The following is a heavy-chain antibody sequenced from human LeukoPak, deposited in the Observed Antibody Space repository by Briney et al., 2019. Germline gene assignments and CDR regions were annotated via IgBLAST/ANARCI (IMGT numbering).Heavy chain of an antibody. D-gene: IGHD2-21*01. Sequence: GGSLRLSCAASGFTVSSNYMSWVRQAPGKGLERVSVIYSGGSTYYADSVKGRFTISRDNSKNTLYLQMNRLRAEDAAVYYCAKAPVTTCSGAYCYPFDYWGQGTLVTVSS. V-gene: IGHV3-53*01. CDR1: GFTVSSNY. CDR3: AKAPVTTCSGAYCYPFDY. CDR2: IYSGGST. J-gene: IGHJ4*02.